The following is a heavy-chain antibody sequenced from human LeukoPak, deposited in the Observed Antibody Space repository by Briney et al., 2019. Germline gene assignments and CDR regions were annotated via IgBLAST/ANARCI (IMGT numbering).Heavy chain of an antibody. Sequence: PGGSLRLSCAASGFTFSSYGMHWVRQAPGKGLEWVAVIWYGGSNKYYADSVKGRFTISRDNSKNTLYLQMNSLRAEDTAVYYCARGGWDYYGSALFDYWGQGTLVTVSS. CDR2: IWYGGSNK. V-gene: IGHV3-33*01. CDR1: GFTFSSYG. CDR3: ARGGWDYYGSALFDY. J-gene: IGHJ4*02. D-gene: IGHD3-10*01.